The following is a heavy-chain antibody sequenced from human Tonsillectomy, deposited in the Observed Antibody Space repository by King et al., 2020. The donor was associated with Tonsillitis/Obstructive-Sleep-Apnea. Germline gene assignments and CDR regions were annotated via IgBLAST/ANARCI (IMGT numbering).Heavy chain of an antibody. CDR1: GFTFSSYA. V-gene: IGHV3-23*04. J-gene: IGHJ6*02. CDR2: ISGSGGGT. CDR3: AKGKDNSGWYYYGMDV. D-gene: IGHD6-19*01. Sequence: VQLVESGGGLVQPGGSLRLSCAASGFTFSSYAMNWVRQAPGKGLEWVSAISGSGGGTYSANYVRGRFTISRDNSKNTLYLQMNSLTVEDTAVYYCAKGKDNSGWYYYGMDVWGQGTTVTVSS.